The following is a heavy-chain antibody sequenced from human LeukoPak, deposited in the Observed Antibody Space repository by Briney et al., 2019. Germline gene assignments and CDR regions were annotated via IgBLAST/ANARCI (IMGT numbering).Heavy chain of an antibody. Sequence: SQTLSLTFAVSVCSISNGGYSWSWIRQPPVKGLEWIGYLYHSVSTYYNPSLNSRVTISVDRSKNQFSLKLSSVTAADTAVYYCARGIQEDYYDSSGYYYSWFDPWGQGTLVTVSS. V-gene: IGHV4-30-2*01. D-gene: IGHD3-22*01. CDR3: ARGIQEDYYDSSGYYYSWFDP. CDR2: LYHSVST. J-gene: IGHJ5*02. CDR1: VCSISNGGYS.